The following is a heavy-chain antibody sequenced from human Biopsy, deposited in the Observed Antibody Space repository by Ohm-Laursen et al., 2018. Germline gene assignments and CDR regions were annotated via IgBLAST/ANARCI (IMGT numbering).Heavy chain of an antibody. J-gene: IGHJ5*02. CDR1: GYTFTDYY. Sequence: SSVKVSCNASGYTFTDYYVHWVRQAPGHGLEWMGWIDTTNGGARYAQKFQGRVTMTRDTSISTAYMELSRLTSDDTAVYYCARERDPWGQGTLVTVSS. V-gene: IGHV1-2*02. CDR2: IDTTNGGA. CDR3: ARERDP.